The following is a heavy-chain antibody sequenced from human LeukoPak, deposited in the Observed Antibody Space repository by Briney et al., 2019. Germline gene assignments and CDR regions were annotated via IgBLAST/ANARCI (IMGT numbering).Heavy chain of an antibody. CDR1: GFTFSSYA. CDR3: AKDSAKKYDDY. D-gene: IGHD2/OR15-2a*01. J-gene: IGHJ4*02. V-gene: IGHV3-23*01. CDR2: ISGSDGST. Sequence: GGSLRLSCAASGFTFSSYAMSWVRQAPGKGLEWVSGISGSDGSTNYADSVKGRFTISRENSKNTLYLQMNSLRAEDTTVYYCAKDSAKKYDDYWGQGTLVTVSS.